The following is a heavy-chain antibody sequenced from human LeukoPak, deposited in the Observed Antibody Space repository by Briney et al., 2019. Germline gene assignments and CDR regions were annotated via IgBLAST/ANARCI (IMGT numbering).Heavy chain of an antibody. Sequence: PGGSLRLSCAASGFTFSSYAMSWVRQAPGKGLEWVSAISGSGGSTYYADSVKGRLTISRDNSKNTLYLQMNSLRAEDTAVYYCAKDLQYYDFWSGYYSPHDAFDIWGQGTMVTVSS. CDR3: AKDLQYYDFWSGYYSPHDAFDI. D-gene: IGHD3-3*01. J-gene: IGHJ3*02. CDR1: GFTFSSYA. V-gene: IGHV3-23*01. CDR2: ISGSGGST.